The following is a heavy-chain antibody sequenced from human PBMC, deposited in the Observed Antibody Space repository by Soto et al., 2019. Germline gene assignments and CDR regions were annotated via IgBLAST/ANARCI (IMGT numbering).Heavy chain of an antibody. V-gene: IGHV4-4*02. CDR1: GGSISGRNW. J-gene: IGHJ4*02. CDR2: VFHSGDT. Sequence: SEALSLACVVSGGSISGRNWWSWVRQAPGKWLEWIGEVFHSGDTTYTPSLRSRVTISVYKSKNQFSLKLNSVTAADTAVYYCARLIYDSRINYFYFYXWGQGALVTVSX. D-gene: IGHD3-22*01. CDR3: ARLIYDSRINYFYFYX.